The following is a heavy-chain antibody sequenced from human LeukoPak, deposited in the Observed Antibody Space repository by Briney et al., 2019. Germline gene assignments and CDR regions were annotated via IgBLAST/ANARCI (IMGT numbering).Heavy chain of an antibody. CDR3: ARGWYASGGYSPPGE. J-gene: IGHJ4*01. V-gene: IGHV4-39*01. CDR1: GVSISSITFY. Sequence: PSQTLSLTCTVSGVSISSITFYSGWIRQPPGKGLEWIGTIYYSGSTHYNPSLKSRVTISVDTSKNRFSLNLSSVTAADTALYYCARGWYASGGYSPPGEWGDGTL. D-gene: IGHD3-10*01. CDR2: IYYSGST.